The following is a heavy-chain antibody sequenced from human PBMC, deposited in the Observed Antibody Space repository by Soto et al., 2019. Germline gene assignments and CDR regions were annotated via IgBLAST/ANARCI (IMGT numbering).Heavy chain of an antibody. Sequence: ASVKVSCKASGYDFTAYDINWVRQASGQGLEWMGWMNPINGATGSARRFQGRVSMTRNTATATAYLELTSLRSDDSAVYYCGRGPSPRAPAGGTPYYYAMDVWGQGTTVTVSS. V-gene: IGHV1-8*02. CDR3: GRGPSPRAPAGGTPYYYAMDV. D-gene: IGHD6-13*01. CDR2: MNPINGAT. J-gene: IGHJ6*02. CDR1: GYDFTAYD.